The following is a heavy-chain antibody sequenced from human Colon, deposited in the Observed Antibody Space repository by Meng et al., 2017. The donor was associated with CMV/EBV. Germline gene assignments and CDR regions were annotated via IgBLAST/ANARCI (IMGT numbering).Heavy chain of an antibody. CDR2: IYYGEST. CDR3: ARNSGLGSSGWHKSTLDY. Sequence: SETLSLTCSVSGASITNYYWSWIRQPPGKGLEWIGYIYYGESTIYNPSLKSRITMPVDTSKNQLSLMLTSVTAADTALYYCARNSGLGSSGWHKSTLDYWGQGTQVTVSS. CDR1: GASITNYY. D-gene: IGHD6-19*01. V-gene: IGHV4-59*01. J-gene: IGHJ4*02.